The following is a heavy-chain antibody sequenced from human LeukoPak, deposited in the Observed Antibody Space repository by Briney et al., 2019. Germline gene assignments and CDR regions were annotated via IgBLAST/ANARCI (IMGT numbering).Heavy chain of an antibody. V-gene: IGHV3-15*01. CDR3: TTDSGPFDV. CDR2: IKSKIGGETT. Sequence: GESLRFSCAASGFTFSDSWMTWVRQVPGKGLEWVGRIKSKIGGETTEYAAPVEGRFTISRDDSKTTVYLQMSGLRTEDTALYYCTTDSGPFDVWGRGTMVTVSS. J-gene: IGHJ3*01. CDR1: GFTFSDSW. D-gene: IGHD3-10*01.